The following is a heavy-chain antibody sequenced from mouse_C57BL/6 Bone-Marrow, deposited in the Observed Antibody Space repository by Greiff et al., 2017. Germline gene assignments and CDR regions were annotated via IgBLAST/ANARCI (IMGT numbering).Heavy chain of an antibody. D-gene: IGHD2-5*01. Sequence: DVMLVESGGGLVKPGGSLKLSCAASGFTFSSYTMSWVRQTPEKRLEWVATISGGGGNTSDPDSVKGRFTISRDNAKNTLYLQMSRLRSEDTALDYCASYSNAWFAYWGQGTLVTVSA. CDR3: ASYSNAWFAY. J-gene: IGHJ3*01. CDR1: GFTFSSYT. V-gene: IGHV5-9*01. CDR2: ISGGGGNT.